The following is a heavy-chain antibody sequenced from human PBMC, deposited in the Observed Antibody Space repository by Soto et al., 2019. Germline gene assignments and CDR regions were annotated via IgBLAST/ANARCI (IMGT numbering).Heavy chain of an antibody. CDR3: ARVYSYGYGENYYGMDV. D-gene: IGHD5-18*01. CDR1: GYTFTSYG. V-gene: IGHV1-18*01. CDR2: ISAYNGNT. Sequence: ASVKVSCKASGYTFTSYGISWVRQAPGQGLEWMGWISAYNGNTNYAQKLQGRVTMTTDTSTSTAYMELRSLRSDDTAVYYCARVYSYGYGENYYGMDVWGQGTTVTVSS. J-gene: IGHJ6*02.